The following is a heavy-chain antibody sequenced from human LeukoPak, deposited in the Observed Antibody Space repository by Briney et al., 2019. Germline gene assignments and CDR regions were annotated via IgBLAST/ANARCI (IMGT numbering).Heavy chain of an antibody. CDR1: GGTFSSYA. V-gene: IGHV1-69*13. CDR3: ARENDFWSGYPPLYGMDV. CDR2: IIPIFGTA. Sequence: SVKVSCKASGGTFSSYAISWVRQAPGQGLEWMGGIIPIFGTANYAQKFQGRVTITADESTSTAYMELSSLRSEDTAVYYCARENDFWSGYPPLYGMDVWGQGTTVTVSS. D-gene: IGHD3-3*01. J-gene: IGHJ6*02.